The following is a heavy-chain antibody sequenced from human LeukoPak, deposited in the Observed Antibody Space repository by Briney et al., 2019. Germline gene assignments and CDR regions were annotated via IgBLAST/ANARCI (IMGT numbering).Heavy chain of an antibody. CDR1: GFTFSGAW. CDR2: IDSNGRTI. J-gene: IGHJ4*02. D-gene: IGHD1-26*01. Sequence: GGSLRLSCAASGFTFSGAWMSWVRQAPGKGLVWVSRIDSNGRTINYADSVKGRFTISRDNANSMLYLQMNSLRAEDSAVYYCAKDFVGPDDYWGQGTLVTVSS. CDR3: AKDFVGPDDY. V-gene: IGHV3-74*01.